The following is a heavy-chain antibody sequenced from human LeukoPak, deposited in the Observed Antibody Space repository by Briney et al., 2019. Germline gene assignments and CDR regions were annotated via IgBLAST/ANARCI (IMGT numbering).Heavy chain of an antibody. CDR2: IYYSGST. V-gene: IGHV4-39*07. J-gene: IGHJ4*02. Sequence: SETLSLTCTVSGGSISSSSYYWGWIRQPPGKGLEWIGSIYYSGSTYYNPSLKSRVTISVDTSKNQFSLKLSSVTAADTAVYYCARGPKYYDYVWGSYRKLDYWGQGTLVTVSS. CDR3: ARGPKYYDYVWGSYRKLDY. CDR1: GGSISSSSYY. D-gene: IGHD3-16*02.